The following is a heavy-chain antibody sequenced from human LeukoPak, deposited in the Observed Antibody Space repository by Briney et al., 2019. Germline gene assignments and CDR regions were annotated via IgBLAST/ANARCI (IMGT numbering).Heavy chain of an antibody. CDR2: ISAYNGNT. D-gene: IGHD3-10*01. CDR3: ARGRYYYGSGSYYRDYYYMDV. Sequence: ASVKVSCKASGYTFTSYGISWVRQAPGQGLEWMGWISAYNGNTNYAQKLQGRVTMTTDTSTSTAYMELRSLRSDDTAVYYCARGRYYYGSGSYYRDYYYMDVWGKGTTVTVSS. V-gene: IGHV1-18*01. J-gene: IGHJ6*03. CDR1: GYTFTSYG.